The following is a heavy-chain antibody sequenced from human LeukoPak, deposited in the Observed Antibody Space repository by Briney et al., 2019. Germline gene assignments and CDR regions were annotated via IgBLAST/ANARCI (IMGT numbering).Heavy chain of an antibody. D-gene: IGHD6-6*01. Sequence: SVKVSCKASGGTFSSYAISWVRQAPGHGLEWMGGIIPIFGTANYAQKFQGRVTITTDESTSTAYMELSSLRSEDTAVYYCARGPYSSSRPGFSPGSYYYYHYMDVWGKGTTVTVSS. CDR2: IIPIFGTA. V-gene: IGHV1-69*05. CDR1: GGTFSSYA. CDR3: ARGPYSSSRPGFSPGSYYYYHYMDV. J-gene: IGHJ6*03.